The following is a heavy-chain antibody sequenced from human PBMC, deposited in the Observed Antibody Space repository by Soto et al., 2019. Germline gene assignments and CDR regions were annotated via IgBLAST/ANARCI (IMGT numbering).Heavy chain of an antibody. D-gene: IGHD3-16*01. CDR3: ASYRGALYFES. Sequence: PSETLSLTCSVSGRSMSGHYLSWIRQSPDKGLEWLGYVFYGGTDYNPSLGGRVSMSVETSKSQFSLKLTSVTVADTAVYYCASYRGALYFESWGPGILVTVSS. J-gene: IGHJ4*02. V-gene: IGHV4-59*11. CDR1: GRSMSGHY. CDR2: VFYGGT.